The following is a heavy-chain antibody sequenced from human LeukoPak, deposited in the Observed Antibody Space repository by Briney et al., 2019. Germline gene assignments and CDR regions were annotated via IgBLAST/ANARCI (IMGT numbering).Heavy chain of an antibody. CDR1: GYTFTSYD. Sequence: ASVKVSCKASGYTFTSYDIHWVRQATGQGLEWMGWINPNSGDTNYAQKFQGRVTMTRDTSISTAYMELSRLRSDDTAVYYCARDQVGAARFDSWGQGTLVTVSP. D-gene: IGHD2-15*01. CDR2: INPNSGDT. J-gene: IGHJ4*02. V-gene: IGHV1-2*02. CDR3: ARDQVGAARFDS.